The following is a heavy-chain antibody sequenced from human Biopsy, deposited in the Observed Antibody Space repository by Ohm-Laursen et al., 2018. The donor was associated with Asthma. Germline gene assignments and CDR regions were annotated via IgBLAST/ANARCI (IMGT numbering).Heavy chain of an antibody. D-gene: IGHD2-15*01. CDR2: ISWNSGTI. J-gene: IGHJ6*02. CDR1: GFTFEEYA. CDR3: SRDRGGSTRGGYYYYGMDV. Sequence: SLRLSCAASGFTFEEYAMHWVRQPPGKGLEWVSGISWNSGTIAYADSVKGRFTISRDNSNNSVYLQMNSLRPEDTALYFCSRDRGGSTRGGYYYYGMDVWGQGTTVTVSS. V-gene: IGHV3-9*01.